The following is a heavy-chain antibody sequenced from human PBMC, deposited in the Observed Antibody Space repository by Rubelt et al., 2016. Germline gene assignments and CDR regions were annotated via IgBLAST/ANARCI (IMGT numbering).Heavy chain of an antibody. V-gene: IGHV3-53*04. CDR2: IYGDEIT. Sequence: EVQLVQSGGGLVQPGGSLRLSCAASGFTVSSISMTWVRQAPGKGLECVSLIYGDEITSYADSVKGRFTISRLNSENTLYLQMNSLRVEDTAVYYCARRRGGSDWYLELWGPGTLVTVSS. CDR3: ARRRGGSDWYLEL. CDR1: GFTVSSIS. J-gene: IGHJ2*01. D-gene: IGHD3-16*01.